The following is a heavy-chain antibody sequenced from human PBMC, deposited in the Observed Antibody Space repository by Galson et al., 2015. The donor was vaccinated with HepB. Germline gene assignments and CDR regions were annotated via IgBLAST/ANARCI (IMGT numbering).Heavy chain of an antibody. CDR3: AKDKWEMATITLLDY. CDR2: ISWNSGSI. Sequence: SLRLSCAASGFTFDDYAMHWVRQAPGKGLEWVSGISWNSGSIGYADSVKGRFTISRDSAKNSLYLQMNSLRAEDTALYYCAKDKWEMATITLLDYWGQGTLVTVSS. D-gene: IGHD5-24*01. V-gene: IGHV3-9*01. J-gene: IGHJ4*02. CDR1: GFTFDDYA.